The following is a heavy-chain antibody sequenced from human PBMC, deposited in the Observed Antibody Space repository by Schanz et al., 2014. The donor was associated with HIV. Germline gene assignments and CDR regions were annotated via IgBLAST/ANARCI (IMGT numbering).Heavy chain of an antibody. CDR1: GFNFSNYA. Sequence: EVHLSESGGGLVQPGGSLRLACSASGFNFSNYAMHWVRQTAGKGLEWVSLISGTIGSTYYADSVKGRFTISRDNSKNTLYLQMNSLRAEDTAVYYCARDRMTANWKHGMDVWGQGTTVTVSS. CDR3: ARDRMTANWKHGMDV. J-gene: IGHJ6*02. D-gene: IGHD2-21*02. V-gene: IGHV3-23*01. CDR2: ISGTIGST.